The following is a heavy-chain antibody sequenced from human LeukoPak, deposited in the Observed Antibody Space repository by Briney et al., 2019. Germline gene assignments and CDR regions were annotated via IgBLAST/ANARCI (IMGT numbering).Heavy chain of an antibody. Sequence: GGSLRLSCAASGFTFSSYEVNWVRQAPGKGLEWVSYISSSGSTVYYADSVKGRFTISRDNAKNSLFLQMNSLRAEDTAIYCCARLPSCSAGYCYFDYWGQGTLVTVSS. CDR2: ISSSGSTV. J-gene: IGHJ4*02. D-gene: IGHD2-15*01. CDR3: ARLPSCSAGYCYFDY. CDR1: GFTFSSYE. V-gene: IGHV3-48*03.